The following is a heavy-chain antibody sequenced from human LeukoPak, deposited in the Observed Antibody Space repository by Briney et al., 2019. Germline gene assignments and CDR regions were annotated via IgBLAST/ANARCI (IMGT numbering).Heavy chain of an antibody. CDR3: ARDLPPIVVVPAAIRL. Sequence: PGGSLRLSCAASGFTFSSYAMHGVRRAPGKGREGGAVISYDGSNKYYADSVKGRFTISRDNSKNTLYLQMNSLRAEDTAVYYCARDLPPIVVVPAAIRLWGQGTLVTVSS. CDR1: GFTFSSYA. V-gene: IGHV3-30-3*01. D-gene: IGHD2-2*01. CDR2: ISYDGSNK. J-gene: IGHJ4*02.